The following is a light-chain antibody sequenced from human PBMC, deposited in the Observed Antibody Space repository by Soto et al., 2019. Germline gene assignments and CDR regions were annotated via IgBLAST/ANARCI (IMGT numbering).Light chain of an antibody. V-gene: IGKV3-20*01. CDR3: QQHGSSPIT. CDR2: GAS. CDR1: QSVGSN. Sequence: QSPATLHVSPRGRVTLSCRASQSVGSNLAWYQQSPGQHTRLRSDGASNRDTCVPTRVSGIGSGTDLTLTISRLEPEDCAVYYGQQHGSSPITFGQGTRLEIK. J-gene: IGKJ5*01.